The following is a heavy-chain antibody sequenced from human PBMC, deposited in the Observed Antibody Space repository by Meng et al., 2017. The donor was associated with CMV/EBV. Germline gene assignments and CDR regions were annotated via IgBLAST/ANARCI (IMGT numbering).Heavy chain of an antibody. CDR2: IRYDGSNK. Sequence: GGSLRLSCAASGFTFSSYGMHWVRQAPGKGLEWVAFIRYDGSNKYYADSVKDRFTISRDNSKNTLYLQMNSLRAEDTAVYYCAKDPCGSCSRGYGMDVWGQGTTVTVSS. CDR1: GFTFSSYG. CDR3: AKDPCGSCSRGYGMDV. V-gene: IGHV3-30*02. D-gene: IGHD2-15*01. J-gene: IGHJ6*02.